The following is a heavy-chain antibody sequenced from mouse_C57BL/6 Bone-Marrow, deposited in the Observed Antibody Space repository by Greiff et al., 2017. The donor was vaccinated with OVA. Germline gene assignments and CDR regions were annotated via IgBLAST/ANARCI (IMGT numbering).Heavy chain of an antibody. J-gene: IGHJ3*01. V-gene: IGHV1-64*01. D-gene: IGHD2-12*01. CDR1: GYTFTSYW. CDR2: IHPNSGST. Sequence: VQLQQPGAELVKPGASVKMSCKASGYTFTSYWINWVKQRPGQGLEWIGMIHPNSGSTNYNEKFKSKATLTVDKSSSTAYMQLSSLTSEDSAVYYCARAEPYYMRAWFAYWGQGTLVTVSA. CDR3: ARAEPYYMRAWFAY.